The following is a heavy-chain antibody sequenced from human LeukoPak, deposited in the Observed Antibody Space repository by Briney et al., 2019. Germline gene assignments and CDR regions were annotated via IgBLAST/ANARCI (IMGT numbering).Heavy chain of an antibody. V-gene: IGHV4-30-2*01. CDR1: GGSISSGGYY. CDR3: ASPARSSGSYGPDY. J-gene: IGHJ4*02. CDR2: IYHSGST. D-gene: IGHD1-26*01. Sequence: SETLYLSCTVSGGSISSGGYYWSWTRQPPGKGLEWIGYIYHSGSTYYNPSLKSRVTISLDRSKNQFSLKLSSVTAADTAVYYCASPARSSGSYGPDYWGQGTLVTASS.